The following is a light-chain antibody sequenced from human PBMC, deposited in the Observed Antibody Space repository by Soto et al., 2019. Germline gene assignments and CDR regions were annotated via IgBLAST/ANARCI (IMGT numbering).Light chain of an antibody. V-gene: IGLV1-51*01. CDR3: GTWDSSLSVVV. Sequence: QSVLTQPPSVSAAPGQKVTMSCSGRSSNIGSHFVAWYQQLPGTAPKLLIYDDTKRPYGIPGRFSGSKSGTSATLGITGLQTGDEADYYCGTWDSSLSVVVFGGVTKLTVL. J-gene: IGLJ3*02. CDR2: DDT. CDR1: SSNIGSHF.